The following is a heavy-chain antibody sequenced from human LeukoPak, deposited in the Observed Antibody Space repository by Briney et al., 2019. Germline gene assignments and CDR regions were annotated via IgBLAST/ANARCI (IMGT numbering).Heavy chain of an antibody. CDR1: GYSISSGYY. J-gene: IGHJ4*02. D-gene: IGHD4-17*01. V-gene: IGHV4-38-2*01. CDR3: ARKLYGDYRFDY. Sequence: PSETLSLTCAVSGYSISSGYYWGWIRQPPGKGLEWIGSIYHSGSTYYNPSLKSRVTISVDTSKNQFSLKPSSVTAADTAVYYCARKLYGDYRFDYWGQGTLVTVSS. CDR2: IYHSGST.